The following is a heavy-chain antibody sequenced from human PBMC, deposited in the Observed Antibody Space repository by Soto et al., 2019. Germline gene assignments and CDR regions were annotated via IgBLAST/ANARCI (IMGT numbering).Heavy chain of an antibody. CDR2: IIPIIGTP. Sequence: SVKVSCKASGGTFRSHVFNWVRQAPGQGLEWMGGIIPIIGTPNYAQKFQGRVTITADASTSTVYLEVSSLRSQDTAVYYCARDLEFRDGNISHLDYWGQGTLVTVS. D-gene: IGHD3-10*01. CDR1: GGTFRSHV. CDR3: ARDLEFRDGNISHLDY. V-gene: IGHV1-69*13. J-gene: IGHJ4*02.